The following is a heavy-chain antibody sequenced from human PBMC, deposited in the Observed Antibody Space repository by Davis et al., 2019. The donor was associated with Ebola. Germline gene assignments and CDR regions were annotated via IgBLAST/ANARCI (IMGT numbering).Heavy chain of an antibody. D-gene: IGHD3-22*01. Sequence: GGSLRLSCAASGFTFSSYGMHWVRQAPGKGLEWVAVIWYDGSNKYYADSVKGRFTISRDNSKNTLYLQMNSLRAEDTAVYYCARSLGGSGYYYDAFDIWGQGTMVTVSS. CDR1: GFTFSSYG. CDR2: IWYDGSNK. V-gene: IGHV3-33*01. CDR3: ARSLGGSGYYYDAFDI. J-gene: IGHJ3*02.